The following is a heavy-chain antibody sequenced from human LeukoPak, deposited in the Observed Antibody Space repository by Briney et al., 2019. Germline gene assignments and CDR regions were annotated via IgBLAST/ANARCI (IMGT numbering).Heavy chain of an antibody. J-gene: IGHJ4*02. V-gene: IGHV3-15*01. CDR3: TTWLDCSSTSCYVNFDY. D-gene: IGHD2-2*01. Sequence: GGSLRLSCAASGFTFSNAWMNWARQAPGKGLEWVGRIKSKTDGGTTDYAAPVKGRFTISRDDSKNTLYLQMNSLEIEDTAVYYCTTWLDCSSTSCYVNFDYWGQGTLVTVSS. CDR2: IKSKTDGGTT. CDR1: GFTFSNAW.